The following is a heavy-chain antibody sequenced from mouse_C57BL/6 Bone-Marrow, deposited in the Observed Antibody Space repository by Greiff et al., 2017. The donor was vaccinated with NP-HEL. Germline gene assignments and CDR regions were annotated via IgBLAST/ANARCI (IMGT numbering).Heavy chain of an antibody. CDR2: IWSGGST. Sequence: VHLVESGPGLVQPSQSLSITCTVSGFSLTSYGVHWVRQSPGKGLEWLGVIWSGGSTDYNAAFISRLSISKDNSKSQVFFKMNSLQADDTAIYYCARKRQLRPPYAMDYWGQGTSVTVSS. D-gene: IGHD3-2*02. CDR1: GFSLTSYG. J-gene: IGHJ4*01. CDR3: ARKRQLRPPYAMDY. V-gene: IGHV2-2*01.